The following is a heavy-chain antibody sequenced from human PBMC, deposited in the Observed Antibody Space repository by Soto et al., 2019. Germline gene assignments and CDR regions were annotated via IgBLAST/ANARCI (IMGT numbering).Heavy chain of an antibody. CDR1: GGSISSGGYY. CDR3: ASSGTTTVTTDY. Sequence: PSETLSLTCTVSGGSISSGGYYWSWIRQHPGKGLEWIGYIYYSGSTYYNPSLKSRVTISVDTSKNQFSLKLSSVTAADTAVYYCASSGTTTVTTDYWGQGTLVTVSS. CDR2: IYYSGST. V-gene: IGHV4-31*03. D-gene: IGHD4-17*01. J-gene: IGHJ4*02.